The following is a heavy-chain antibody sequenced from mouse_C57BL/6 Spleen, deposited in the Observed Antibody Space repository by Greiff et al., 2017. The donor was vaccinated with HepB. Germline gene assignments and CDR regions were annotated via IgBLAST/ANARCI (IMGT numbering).Heavy chain of an antibody. J-gene: IGHJ3*01. CDR2: IDPSDSET. D-gene: IGHD2-2*01. CDR3: ARNLYYGYDGFAY. V-gene: IGHV1-52*01. Sequence: VQLQQSGAELVRPGSSVKLSCKASGYTFTSYWMHWVKQRPIQGLEWIGNIDPSDSETHYNQKFKDKATLTVDKSSSTAYMQLSSLTSEDSAVYYCARNLYYGYDGFAYWGQGTLVTVSA. CDR1: GYTFTSYW.